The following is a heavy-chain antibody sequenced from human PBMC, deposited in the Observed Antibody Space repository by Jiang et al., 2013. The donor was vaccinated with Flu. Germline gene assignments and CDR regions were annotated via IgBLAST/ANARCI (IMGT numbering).Heavy chain of an antibody. CDR3: ARRPRATEWFDEFDY. D-gene: IGHD3-3*01. J-gene: IGHJ4*02. CDR1: GYSFTSYW. Sequence: GAEVKKPGESLKISCKGSGYSFTSYWIGWVRQMPGKGLEWMGIIYPGDSDTRYSPSFQGQVTISADKSISTAYLQWSSLKASDTAMYYCARRPRATEWFDEFDYWGQGTLVTVSS. CDR2: IYPGDSDT. V-gene: IGHV5-51*03.